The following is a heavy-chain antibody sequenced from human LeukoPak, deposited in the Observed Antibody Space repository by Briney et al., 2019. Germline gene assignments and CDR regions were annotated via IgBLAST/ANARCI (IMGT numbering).Heavy chain of an antibody. CDR1: GYTLTNYG. D-gene: IGHD3-22*01. J-gene: IGHJ4*02. Sequence: GASVKVSCRASGYTLTNYGISWMRQAPGQGLEWMGWISAYNGDRKYLEKLHGGVTMTTDTSTSTAYMELRSLRSDHTAVYYCARDNPYYYLYWGQGTLVTVSS. CDR2: ISAYNGDR. V-gene: IGHV1-18*01. CDR3: ARDNPYYYLY.